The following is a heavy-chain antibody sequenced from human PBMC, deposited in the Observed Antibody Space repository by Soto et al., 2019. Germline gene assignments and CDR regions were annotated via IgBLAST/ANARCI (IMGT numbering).Heavy chain of an antibody. CDR3: ARECGGDCSNAFDL. Sequence: VQLVESGGGLVQPGGSLRLSCAASGFTVSSNYMNWVRQAPGKGLEWLSVLYSGAGTYYADSVKDSFTISRDNSKNTLYLQLNSLRAEDTASYYCARECGGDCSNAFDLWGQGTMVTVSP. J-gene: IGHJ3*01. CDR1: GFTVSSNY. D-gene: IGHD2-21*01. V-gene: IGHV3-66*01. CDR2: LYSGAGT.